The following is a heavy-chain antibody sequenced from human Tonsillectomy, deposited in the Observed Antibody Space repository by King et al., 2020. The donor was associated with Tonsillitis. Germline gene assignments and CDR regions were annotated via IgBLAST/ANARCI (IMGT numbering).Heavy chain of an antibody. CDR3: ARSTFGMDV. D-gene: IGHD2/OR15-2a*01. CDR2: ISSRSSTI. CDR1: GFTFSSYS. Sequence: VQLVESGGGLVQPGGSLRLSCAASGFTFSSYSMNWVRQAPGKGLVWVSYISSRSSTIYYADSVKGRFTISRDNAKNSLYLQMNSLRAEDTAVYYCARSTFGMDVWGQGTTVTVSS. J-gene: IGHJ6*02. V-gene: IGHV3-48*01.